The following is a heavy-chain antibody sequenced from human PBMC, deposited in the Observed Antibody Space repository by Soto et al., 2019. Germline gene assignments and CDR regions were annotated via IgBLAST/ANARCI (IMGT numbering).Heavy chain of an antibody. D-gene: IGHD3-10*01. CDR3: ARVEAPFGESLH. J-gene: IGHJ4*02. V-gene: IGHV1-18*01. CDR2: ISPDDGNT. CDR1: GYTFSSYT. Sequence: VASGKVSFKTSGYTFSSYTIAWGRQAPGQGLEWLGWISPDDGNTEYEQKFQGRVTMTADTLTNNAYMELRSLKYDDTAVYYCARVEAPFGESLHWGQGTPVTVSS.